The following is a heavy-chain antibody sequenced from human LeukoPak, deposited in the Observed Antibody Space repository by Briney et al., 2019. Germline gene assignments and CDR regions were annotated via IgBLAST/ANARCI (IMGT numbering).Heavy chain of an antibody. V-gene: IGHV4-61*05. CDR1: GGSISSSSYY. CDR3: AREYSSSRNSSSYYYYYYMDV. CDR2: IYYSGST. D-gene: IGHD6-6*01. Sequence: SETLSLTCTVSGGSISSSSYYWGWIRQPPGKGLEWIGYIYYSGSTNYNPSLKSRVTISVDTSKNQFSLKLSSVTAADTAVYYCAREYSSSRNSSSYYYYYYMDVWGKGTTVTVSS. J-gene: IGHJ6*03.